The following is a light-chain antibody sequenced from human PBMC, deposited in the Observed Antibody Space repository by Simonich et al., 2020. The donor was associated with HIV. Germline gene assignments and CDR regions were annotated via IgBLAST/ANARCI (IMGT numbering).Light chain of an antibody. J-gene: IGKJ3*01. Sequence: EIVMTQSPVTLSVSPGERATLSCRASQSVSSNLAWYQQKPGQAPRLLIYGASSRATGIPARFSGSGFGTQFTLTISSMQSEDFAVYYCQQYNNWPSPFTFGPGTKVDIK. CDR3: QQYNNWPSPFT. CDR2: GAS. V-gene: IGKV3-15*01. CDR1: QSVSSN.